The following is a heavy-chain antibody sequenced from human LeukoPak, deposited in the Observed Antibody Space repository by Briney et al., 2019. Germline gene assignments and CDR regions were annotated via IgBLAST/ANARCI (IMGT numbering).Heavy chain of an antibody. Sequence: SETLSLTCTVSGGSISTYYWSWIRQPPGKGLEWIGYIYYGGGTYYNPSLNSRVTISVDTSKNQFSLKLSSVTAADTAVYYCAREGGNIAAAGYYYYYYMDVWGKGTTVTVSS. J-gene: IGHJ6*03. CDR2: IYYGGGT. V-gene: IGHV4-59*12. CDR3: AREGGNIAAAGYYYYYYMDV. D-gene: IGHD6-13*01. CDR1: GGSISTYY.